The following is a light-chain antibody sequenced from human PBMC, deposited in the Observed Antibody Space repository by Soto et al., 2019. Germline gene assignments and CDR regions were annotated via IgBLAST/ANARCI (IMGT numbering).Light chain of an antibody. Sequence: QSVLIQPPSASGTPGQRVTVSCSGSSSNIASNTVNWYQQLPGTAPKLLIYSNDQRPSGVPDRFSASKSGTSASLAISGLQSEDEADYYCASWDDSLNGHVFGTGTKLTVL. J-gene: IGLJ1*01. CDR2: SND. V-gene: IGLV1-44*01. CDR1: SSNIASNT. CDR3: ASWDDSLNGHV.